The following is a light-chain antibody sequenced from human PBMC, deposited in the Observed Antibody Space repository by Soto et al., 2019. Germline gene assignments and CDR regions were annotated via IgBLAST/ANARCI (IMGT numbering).Light chain of an antibody. V-gene: IGKV3-15*01. CDR3: QQYRHLIT. CDR2: DAS. CDR1: QSVSSH. Sequence: EIVLTQSPATLSVSPGEGATVTCRASQSVSSHLAWYSHKPGQAPRLLFYDASTRATGIPARLSGSGSGTEFTLTISSLQSEDIATDYCQQYRHLITFGPGTRLEIK. J-gene: IGKJ5*01.